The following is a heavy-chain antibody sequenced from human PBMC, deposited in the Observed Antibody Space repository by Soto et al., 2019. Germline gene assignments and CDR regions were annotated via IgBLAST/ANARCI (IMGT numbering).Heavy chain of an antibody. J-gene: IGHJ6*02. CDR3: ARILYYGSGSYSPYGMDV. Sequence: QVQLVQSGAEVKKPGSSVKVSCKTAGVSFNNNGIGWVRQAPGHGLEWMGGVSPPFRTSNYGRKFQGRISITADASTGTFKMELSSLTSEDTSQYYCARILYYGSGSYSPYGMDVWGQGTTVTVSS. V-gene: IGHV1-69*01. CDR2: VSPPFRTS. CDR1: GVSFNNNG. D-gene: IGHD3-10*01.